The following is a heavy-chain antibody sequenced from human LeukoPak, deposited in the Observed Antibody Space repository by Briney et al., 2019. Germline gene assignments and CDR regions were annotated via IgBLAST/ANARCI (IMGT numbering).Heavy chain of an antibody. CDR3: ARGGRTYHAF. CDR1: GFTFSDFW. V-gene: IGHV3-7*01. Sequence: PGGSLRLSCAASGFTFSDFWMTWVRQAPGKGLECLANFKQDGSEKNYVDSVKGRFTISRDNAENSLYLQMNSLRVEDTAVYYCARGGRTYHAFWGQGTLVTVPS. J-gene: IGHJ4*02. CDR2: FKQDGSEK. D-gene: IGHD3-10*01.